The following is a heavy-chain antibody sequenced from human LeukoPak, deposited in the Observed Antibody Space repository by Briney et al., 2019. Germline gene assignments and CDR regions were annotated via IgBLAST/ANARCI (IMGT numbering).Heavy chain of an antibody. CDR1: GDSVSSNSAA. V-gene: IGHV6-1*01. Sequence: SQTLSLTCAISGDSVSSNSAAWNWIRQSPARGLEWLGRTYYRSKWYNDYAGSVKSRVTINPDTSKNQFSLQLNSVTPEDTAVYYCARSGRDVYNYVYFQNCGQGTLVTVSS. J-gene: IGHJ1*01. CDR2: TYYRSKWYN. CDR3: ARSGRDVYNYVYFQN. D-gene: IGHD5-24*01.